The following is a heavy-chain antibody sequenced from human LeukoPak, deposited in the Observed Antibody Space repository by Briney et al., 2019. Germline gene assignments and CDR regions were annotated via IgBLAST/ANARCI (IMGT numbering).Heavy chain of an antibody. CDR1: GFTFSSYD. D-gene: IGHD2-15*01. CDR2: LTTDGGST. Sequence: GGSLRLSCVASGFTFSSYDMSWVRQAPGKGLEWVSSLTTDGGSTEYADSVKGRFTISRDNSKNTLYLQMNSLRAEDTAVYYCAKAAVAATTLSYFQHWGQGTLVTVSS. J-gene: IGHJ1*01. V-gene: IGHV3-23*01. CDR3: AKAAVAATTLSYFQH.